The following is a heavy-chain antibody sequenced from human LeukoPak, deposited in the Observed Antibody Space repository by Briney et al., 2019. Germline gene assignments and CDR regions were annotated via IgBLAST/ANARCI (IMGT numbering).Heavy chain of an antibody. CDR3: TTFHREVAATHY. V-gene: IGHV3-15*01. CDR1: GFTFSNAW. Sequence: GGSLRLSCAASGFTFSNAWMSWVRQSPGKGLEWVGRIKSKTDGGTTDYAAPVKGRFTISRDDSKNTLYLQMNSLKTEDTAVYYCTTFHREVAATHYWGQGTLVTVSS. J-gene: IGHJ4*02. CDR2: IKSKTDGGTT. D-gene: IGHD2-15*01.